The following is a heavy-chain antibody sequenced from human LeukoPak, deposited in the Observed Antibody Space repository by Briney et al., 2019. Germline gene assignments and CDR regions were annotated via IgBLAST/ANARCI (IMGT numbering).Heavy chain of an antibody. Sequence: SETLSLTCTVSGGSISSSSYYWGWIRQPPGKGLEWIGSIYYSGSTYYNPSLKSRVTISVDTSKNQFSLKLSSVTAADTAVYYCARRFQWQQLALFDYWGQGTLVTASS. CDR2: IYYSGST. J-gene: IGHJ4*02. CDR1: GGSISSSSYY. D-gene: IGHD6-13*01. CDR3: ARRFQWQQLALFDY. V-gene: IGHV4-39*01.